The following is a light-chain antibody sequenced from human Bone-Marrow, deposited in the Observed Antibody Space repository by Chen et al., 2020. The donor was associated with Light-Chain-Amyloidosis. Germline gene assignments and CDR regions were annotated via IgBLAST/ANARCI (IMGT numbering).Light chain of an antibody. J-gene: IGLJ1*01. CDR1: SSDVGGDNH. Sequence: QSALTQPASVSGSPGQSITISCTGTSSDVGGDNHVSWYQQHPDKAPKLMIYEVTHRPSWVPDRFSGSKSDNTASLTISGLQTEDEADYFCSSYTITNTLVFGSGTRVNVL. V-gene: IGLV2-14*01. CDR2: EVT. CDR3: SSYTITNTLV.